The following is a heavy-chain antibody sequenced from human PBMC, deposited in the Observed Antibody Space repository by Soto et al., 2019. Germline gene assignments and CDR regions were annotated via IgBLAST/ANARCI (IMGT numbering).Heavy chain of an antibody. J-gene: IGHJ6*02. D-gene: IGHD2-15*01. CDR2: INPSGGST. V-gene: IGHV1-46*01. Sequence: ASVKVSCKASGYTFTSYYMHWVRQAPGQGLEWMGIINPSGGSTSYAQKFQGRVTMTRDTSTSTVYMELSGLRSEDTAVYYCARDYRTPIVVVAAPYYGIHVSGQGTPSTVCS. CDR3: ARDYRTPIVVVAAPYYGIHV. CDR1: GYTFTSYY.